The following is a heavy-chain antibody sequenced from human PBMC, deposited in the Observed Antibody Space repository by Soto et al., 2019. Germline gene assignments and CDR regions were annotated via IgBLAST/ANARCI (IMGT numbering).Heavy chain of an antibody. V-gene: IGHV1-2*02. J-gene: IGHJ6*02. CDR3: AILLFGSGWYVSYCYYVMDV. CDR1: GYTFTGYY. D-gene: IGHD6-19*01. CDR2: INPNSGGT. Sequence: GAAVKCSFKASGYTFTGYYMHWVRQAPGQVLDWIGWINPNSGGTNYAQKFQGRVTMTRDTSISTAYMELSRLRSDDTAVYYCAILLFGSGWYVSYCYYVMDVWGQGTTVTVS.